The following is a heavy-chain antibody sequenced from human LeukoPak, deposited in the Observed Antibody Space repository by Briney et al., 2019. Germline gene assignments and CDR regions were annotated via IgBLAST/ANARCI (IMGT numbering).Heavy chain of an antibody. J-gene: IGHJ4*02. Sequence: GGSLRLSCAASGFTFSSYWMHWVRQAPGKGLVWVSRIKSDGSSTSYADSVKGRFTISRDNAKNTLCLQMNSLRAEDMAVYYCARGDGYGMDYWGQGTRVTVSS. V-gene: IGHV3-74*01. CDR1: GFTFSSYW. CDR2: IKSDGSST. D-gene: IGHD5-24*01. CDR3: ARGDGYGMDY.